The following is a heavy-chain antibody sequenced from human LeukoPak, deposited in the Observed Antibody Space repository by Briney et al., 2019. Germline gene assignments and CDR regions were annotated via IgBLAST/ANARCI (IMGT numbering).Heavy chain of an antibody. CDR1: GFTLSHYW. J-gene: IGHJ2*01. V-gene: IGHV3-7*01. CDR2: IEKDGSAT. D-gene: IGHD1-26*01. CDR3: ARAGVTNLLGETYWYFDL. Sequence: GGSLRLSCTASGFTLSHYWVTWVRQAPGKGLEWVAKIEKDGSATYYVDSMKGRFTVSRDNAANSLYLQMSNLGVEDTAVYSCARAGVTNLLGETYWYFDLWGRGTLVTVSS.